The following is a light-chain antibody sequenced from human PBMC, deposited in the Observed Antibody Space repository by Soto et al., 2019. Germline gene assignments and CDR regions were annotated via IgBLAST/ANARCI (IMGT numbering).Light chain of an antibody. CDR1: SSDIGNNL. Sequence: QSVLTQPPSVSAAPGQKVTISCSGSSSDIGNNLVSLYQQFPGSAPRLLIYDDFKRPSGIPDRFSGSKSGTSATLGITGLQTGDEADYYCLTRDKSLTAYVFGTGTKVTVL. CDR3: LTRDKSLTAYV. CDR2: DDF. V-gene: IGLV1-51*01. J-gene: IGLJ1*01.